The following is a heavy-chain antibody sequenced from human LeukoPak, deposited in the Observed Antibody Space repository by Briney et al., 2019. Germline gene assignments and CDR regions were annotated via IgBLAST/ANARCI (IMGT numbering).Heavy chain of an antibody. Sequence: PSETLSLTCTVSGGSISSYYWSWIRQPPGKGLEWIGYIYTSGSTNYNPSLKSRVTISVDTSKNQFSLKLSSVTAADTAVYYCARQRAAAVKARGAFDIWGQGTMVTVSS. CDR2: IYTSGST. J-gene: IGHJ3*02. CDR1: GGSISSYY. D-gene: IGHD6-13*01. V-gene: IGHV4-4*09. CDR3: ARQRAAAVKARGAFDI.